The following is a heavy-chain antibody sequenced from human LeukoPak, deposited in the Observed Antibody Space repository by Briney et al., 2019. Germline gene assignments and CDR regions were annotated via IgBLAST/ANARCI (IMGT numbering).Heavy chain of an antibody. CDR1: GFTVSSNY. J-gene: IGHJ3*02. CDR3: AKGPLGWQDAFDI. D-gene: IGHD6-19*01. V-gene: IGHV3-23*01. CDR2: VSGSGGST. Sequence: GGSLRLSCAASGFTVSSNYMSWVRQAPGKGLEWVSAVSGSGGSTYYADSVKGRFTISRDNSKNTLYLQMNSLRAEDTAVYYCAKGPLGWQDAFDIWGQGTMVTVSS.